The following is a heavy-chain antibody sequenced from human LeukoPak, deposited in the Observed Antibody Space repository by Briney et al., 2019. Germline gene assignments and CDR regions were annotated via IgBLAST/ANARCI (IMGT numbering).Heavy chain of an antibody. CDR2: ISSSSSTI. J-gene: IGHJ4*02. CDR3: ARGLGYCSGGSCYSGLY. V-gene: IGHV3-48*01. CDR1: GFTFSSYS. D-gene: IGHD2-15*01. Sequence: GGSLRLSCAASGFTFSSYSMNGVRQAPGKGLEWVSYISSSSSTIYYADSVKGRFTISRDNAKNSLYLQMNSLRAEDTAVYYCARGLGYCSGGSCYSGLYWGQGTLVTVSS.